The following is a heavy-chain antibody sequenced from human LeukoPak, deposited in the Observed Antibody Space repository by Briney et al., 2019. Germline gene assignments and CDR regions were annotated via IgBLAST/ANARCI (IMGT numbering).Heavy chain of an antibody. CDR3: ARETPNYDSSGYFPAAFDY. J-gene: IGHJ4*02. D-gene: IGHD3-22*01. Sequence: SVKVSCKASGGTFSSYAISWVRQAPGQGLEWMGRIIPILGIVNYAQKFQGRVTITADKSTSTAYMELSSLRSEDTAVYYCARETPNYDSSGYFPAAFDYWGQGTLVTVSS. CDR2: IIPILGIV. V-gene: IGHV1-69*04. CDR1: GGTFSSYA.